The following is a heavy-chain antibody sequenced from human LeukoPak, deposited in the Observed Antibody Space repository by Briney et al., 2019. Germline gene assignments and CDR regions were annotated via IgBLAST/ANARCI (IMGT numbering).Heavy chain of an antibody. CDR3: AKVGIRISLIVVVFTTADDWYFDL. CDR1: GFTFSSYA. D-gene: IGHD3-22*01. J-gene: IGHJ2*01. Sequence: GGSLRLSCAASGFTFSSYAVSWVRQARGKGLGWVSAISGSGGSTYYADSVKGRLTISRDNSKNTLYLQMDGLKAEDTAVYYCAKVGIRISLIVVVFTTADDWYFDLWGRGTLVTVSS. CDR2: ISGSGGST. V-gene: IGHV3-23*01.